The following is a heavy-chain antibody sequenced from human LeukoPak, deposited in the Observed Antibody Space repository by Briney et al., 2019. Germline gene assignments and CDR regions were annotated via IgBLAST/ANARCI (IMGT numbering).Heavy chain of an antibody. Sequence: GGSLRLSCAASGFTFSNYAMNWVRQAPGKGLEWVSTISDSGGSTYYVDSAKGRFTISRDNSKNTLYLQMNSLKTEDTAVYYCTTDPYYAAGGFDYWGQGTLVTVSS. J-gene: IGHJ4*02. D-gene: IGHD3-10*01. CDR3: TTDPYYAAGGFDY. CDR2: ISDSGGST. V-gene: IGHV3-23*01. CDR1: GFTFSNYA.